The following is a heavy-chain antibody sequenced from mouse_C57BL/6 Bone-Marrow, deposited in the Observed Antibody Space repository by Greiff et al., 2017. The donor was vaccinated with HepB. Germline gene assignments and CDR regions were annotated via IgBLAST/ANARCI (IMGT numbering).Heavy chain of an antibody. D-gene: IGHD2-5*01. CDR2: ISSGGSYT. V-gene: IGHV5-6*01. J-gene: IGHJ4*01. Sequence: EVKLMESGGDLVKPGGSLKLSCAASGFTFSSYGMSWVRQTPDKRLEWVATISSGGSYTYYPDSVKGRFTISRDNAKNTLYLQMSSLQSEDTAMYYCARHEGLYSNYVGYYAMDYWGQGTSVTVSS. CDR3: ARHEGLYSNYVGYYAMDY. CDR1: GFTFSSYG.